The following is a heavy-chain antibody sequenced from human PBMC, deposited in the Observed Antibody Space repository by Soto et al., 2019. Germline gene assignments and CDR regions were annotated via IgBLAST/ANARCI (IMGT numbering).Heavy chain of an antibody. D-gene: IGHD1-1*01. Sequence: EVQVVESGGDLVEPGGSLRLSCVTSGFMFSSAWMSWVRQAPGKGLEWVARIKSTKDGGARDYAAPVNGRFSISRDDSKSTVYLQIHSLRVDATALYYCVEGWNDFWGQGTLVTVSS. V-gene: IGHV3-15*01. CDR1: GFMFSSAW. J-gene: IGHJ4*02. CDR2: IKSTKDGGAR. CDR3: VEGWNDF.